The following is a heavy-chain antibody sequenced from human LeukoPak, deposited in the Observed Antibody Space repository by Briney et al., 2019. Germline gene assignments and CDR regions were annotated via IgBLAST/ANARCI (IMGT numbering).Heavy chain of an antibody. CDR2: IIPIFGTA. Sequence: SVKVSCKASGGTFSSYAISWVRQAPGQGLEWMGGIIPIFGTANYAQKFQGRVTITADESTSTAYMELSSLRSEDTAVYYCAREPGIAADSLGEFDYWGQGTLVTVSS. V-gene: IGHV1-69*13. J-gene: IGHJ4*02. CDR1: GGTFSSYA. D-gene: IGHD6-13*01. CDR3: AREPGIAADSLGEFDY.